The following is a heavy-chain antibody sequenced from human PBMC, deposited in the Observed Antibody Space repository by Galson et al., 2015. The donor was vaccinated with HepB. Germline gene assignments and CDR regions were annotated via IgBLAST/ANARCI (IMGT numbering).Heavy chain of an antibody. CDR3: ARREYLDYYDSSGYYLAEYFQH. CDR1: GGSISSSSYY. J-gene: IGHJ1*01. CDR2: IYYSGST. V-gene: IGHV4-39*01. Sequence: ETLSLTCTVSGGSISSSSYYWGWIRQPPGKGLEWIGSIYYSGSTYYNPSLKSRVTISVDTSKNQFSLKLSSVTAADTAVYYCARREYLDYYDSSGYYLAEYFQHWGQGTLVTVSS. D-gene: IGHD3-22*01.